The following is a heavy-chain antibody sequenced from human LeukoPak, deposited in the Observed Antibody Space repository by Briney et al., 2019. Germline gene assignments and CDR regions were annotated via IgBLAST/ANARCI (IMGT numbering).Heavy chain of an antibody. D-gene: IGHD4-11*01. CDR2: IYYRGST. V-gene: IGHV4-59*01. CDR3: TTGYSDYDYYFDY. J-gene: IGHJ4*02. CDR1: GGSINNYY. Sequence: SETLSLTCTVSGGSINNYYWSWIRQPPGKGLEWIGYIYYRGSTNYNPSLKSRVTFSVDTSKNQFSLKLSSVTAADTAVYYCTTGYSDYDYYFDYWGQGTLVTVSS.